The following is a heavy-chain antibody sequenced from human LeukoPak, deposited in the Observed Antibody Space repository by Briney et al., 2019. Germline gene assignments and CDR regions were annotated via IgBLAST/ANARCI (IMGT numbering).Heavy chain of an antibody. J-gene: IGHJ4*02. V-gene: IGHV1-69*13. Sequence: ASVKVSCKASGGTFSSYAISWVRQAPGQGLEWMGGIIPIFGTANYAQKFQGRVTITADESTSTAYKELSSLRSEDTAVYYCARDPDSSGSTFDYWGQGTLVTVSS. CDR1: GGTFSSYA. CDR3: ARDPDSSGSTFDY. CDR2: IIPIFGTA. D-gene: IGHD3-22*01.